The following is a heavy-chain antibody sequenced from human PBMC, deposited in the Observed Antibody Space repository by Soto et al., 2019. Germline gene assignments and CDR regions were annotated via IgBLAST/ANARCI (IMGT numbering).Heavy chain of an antibody. J-gene: IGHJ4*02. CDR3: VGGGGGGAVAGTYQLDY. CDR2: INPNSGGT. Sequence: QVQLVQSGAEVKKPGASVKVSCKASGYTFTGYYMHWVRQAPGQGLEWMGWINPNSGGTNYTQKCLIGVTTTPDTSLSTASRGRGGGRNDEPHVCDYVGGGGGGAVAGTYQLDYWGQGTLVTVSS. D-gene: IGHD6-13*01. V-gene: IGHV1-2*02. CDR1: GYTFTGYY.